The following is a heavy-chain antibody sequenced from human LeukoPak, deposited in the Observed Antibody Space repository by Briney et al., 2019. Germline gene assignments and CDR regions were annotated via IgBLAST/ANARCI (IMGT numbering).Heavy chain of an antibody. CDR3: AKRLGHGYDSSGPFDY. D-gene: IGHD3-22*01. J-gene: IGHJ4*02. CDR2: ISGSGGST. V-gene: IGHV3-23*01. Sequence: GGSLRLSCAASGFTFSSYAMSWVRQAPGKGLEWVSAISGSGGSTYYADSVKGRFTISRDNSKNTLYLQMNSLRVEDTAVYYCAKRLGHGYDSSGPFDYWGQGTLVTVSS. CDR1: GFTFSSYA.